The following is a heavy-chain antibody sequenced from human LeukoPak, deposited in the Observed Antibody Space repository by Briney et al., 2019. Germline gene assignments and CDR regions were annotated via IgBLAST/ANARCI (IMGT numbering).Heavy chain of an antibody. J-gene: IGHJ4*02. CDR3: ATPRLTQIPHFDY. V-gene: IGHV1-69*05. CDR1: GGTFSRYA. Sequence: SVKVSCKASGGTFSRYAISWVPQAPGQGLEWMGRIIPIFGTANYAQKFQGRVTITTDESTSTAYMELSSLRSEDTAVYYCATPRLTQIPHFDYWGQGTLVTVSS. D-gene: IGHD6-6*01. CDR2: IIPIFGTA.